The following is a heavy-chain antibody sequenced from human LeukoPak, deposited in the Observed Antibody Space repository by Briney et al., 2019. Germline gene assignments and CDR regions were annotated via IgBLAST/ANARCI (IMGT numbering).Heavy chain of an antibody. D-gene: IGHD3-22*01. V-gene: IGHV3-33*01. CDR1: GFTFSSYG. J-gene: IGHJ3*02. Sequence: GRSLRLSCAASGFTFSSYGMHWVRQAPGKGLEWVAVIWYDGSNKYYADSVKGRFTISRDNSKNTLYLQMNSPRAEDTAVYYCASLITMIGREFDAFDIWGQGTMVTVSS. CDR3: ASLITMIGREFDAFDI. CDR2: IWYDGSNK.